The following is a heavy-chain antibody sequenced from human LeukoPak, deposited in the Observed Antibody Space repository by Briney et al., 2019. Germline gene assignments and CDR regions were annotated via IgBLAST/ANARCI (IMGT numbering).Heavy chain of an antibody. CDR3: AKEMSSSNIDH. CDR2: ISFDGKTQ. D-gene: IGHD2-2*01. J-gene: IGHJ4*02. CDR1: GFAFSSYA. Sequence: PGGSLRLSCAASGFAFSSYAMSWVRQPPGKGLEWVAVISFDGKTQYYIDFVKGRFTISRDNSKNTLYLQMNSLRAEDTAVYYCAKEMSSSNIDHCGQGTLVTVSS. V-gene: IGHV3-30*18.